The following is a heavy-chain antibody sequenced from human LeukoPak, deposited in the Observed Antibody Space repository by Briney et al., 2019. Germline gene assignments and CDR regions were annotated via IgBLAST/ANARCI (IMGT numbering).Heavy chain of an antibody. CDR2: ISGSGGST. Sequence: PGGSLRLSCAASGFTFSSYSMNWVRQAPGKGLEWVSAISGSGGSTYYADSVKGRFTISRDNSKNTLYLQMNSLRAEDTAVYYCTYYYDSSGYYYYYYYMDVWGKGTTVTVSS. J-gene: IGHJ6*03. CDR3: TYYYDSSGYYYYYYYMDV. D-gene: IGHD3-22*01. V-gene: IGHV3-23*01. CDR1: GFTFSSYS.